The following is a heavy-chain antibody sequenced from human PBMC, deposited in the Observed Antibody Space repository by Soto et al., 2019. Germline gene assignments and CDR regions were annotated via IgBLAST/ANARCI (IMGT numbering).Heavy chain of an antibody. CDR2: IYYSGST. Sequence: PSETLSLTCTVSGGSVSSGSYYWSWIRQPPGKGLEWIGYIYYSGSTNYNPSLKSRVTISVDTSKNQFSLKLSSVTAADTAVYYCARGYCSSTSCYTGYYYGMDVWGQGTTVTVSS. J-gene: IGHJ6*02. CDR3: ARGYCSSTSCYTGYYYGMDV. CDR1: GGSVSSGSYY. V-gene: IGHV4-61*01. D-gene: IGHD2-2*02.